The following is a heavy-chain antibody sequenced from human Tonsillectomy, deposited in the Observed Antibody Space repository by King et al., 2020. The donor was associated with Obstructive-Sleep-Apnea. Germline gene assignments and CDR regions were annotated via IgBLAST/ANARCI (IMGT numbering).Heavy chain of an antibody. J-gene: IGHJ2*01. CDR2: ISYDGRNK. CDR1: RFTFSTYA. CDR3: ARDVEWGYWYFGL. Sequence: VQLVQSGGGVVQPGGSLRLSCAASRFTFSTYAMPWVRQAPGKGLEWGAVISYDGRNKNYADSVKGRLTLSRDNSKTTLYLQMNSLTAEDTAAYYCARDVEWGYWYFGLWGRGTLVTVSS. V-gene: IGHV3-30*04. D-gene: IGHD1-1*01.